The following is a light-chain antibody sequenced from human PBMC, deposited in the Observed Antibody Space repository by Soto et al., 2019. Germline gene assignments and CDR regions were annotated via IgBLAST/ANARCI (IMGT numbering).Light chain of an antibody. Sequence: IVLTQSPDTLSLSPGETATLSCRASESLSTYLGWYQQRPGQAPRLLIYDASSRATGIPDRFSGGGSGTDFTLTISRLEPEDFAVYYCQHRMNWPLTFGQGTRLEIK. CDR1: ESLSTY. CDR2: DAS. J-gene: IGKJ5*01. CDR3: QHRMNWPLT. V-gene: IGKV3-11*01.